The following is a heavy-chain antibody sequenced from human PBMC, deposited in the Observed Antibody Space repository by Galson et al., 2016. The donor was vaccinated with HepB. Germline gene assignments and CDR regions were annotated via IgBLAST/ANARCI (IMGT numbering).Heavy chain of an antibody. D-gene: IGHD2-21*02. CDR1: GGSISSYY. CDR3: AREGVHCGGDCYSVGLDS. V-gene: IGHV4-59*01. Sequence: SETLSLTCTVSGGSISSYYWGWIRQPPGKGLECIAYIYYNGSTNYNPSLKSRVTMSVGTSKKQFSLRLTSVTAADTAVYYCAREGVHCGGDCYSVGLDSWGQGTLVTVSS. J-gene: IGHJ4*02. CDR2: IYYNGST.